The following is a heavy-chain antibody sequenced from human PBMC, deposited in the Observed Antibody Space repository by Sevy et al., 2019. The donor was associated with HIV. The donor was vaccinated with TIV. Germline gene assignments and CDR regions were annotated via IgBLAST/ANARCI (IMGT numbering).Heavy chain of an antibody. CDR3: ARGGGIAQHYYYYYMDV. J-gene: IGHJ6*03. Sequence: ASVKVSCKASGGTFSSYAISWVRQAPGQGLEWMGGIIPIFGTANYAQKFQGRVTITADESTSTAYMELSSLRSEDPAVYYCARGGGIAQHYYYYYMDVWGKGTTVTVSS. CDR2: IIPIFGTA. D-gene: IGHD6-13*01. V-gene: IGHV1-69*13. CDR1: GGTFSSYA.